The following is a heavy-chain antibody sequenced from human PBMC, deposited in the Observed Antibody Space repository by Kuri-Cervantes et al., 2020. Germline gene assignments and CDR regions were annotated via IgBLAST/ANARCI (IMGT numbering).Heavy chain of an antibody. V-gene: IGHV4-31*02. CDR3: ARDGGIVVPDYYYYGMDV. Sequence: SCTVSGGSISSGGYYWSWIRQHPGKGLEWIGYIYYSGSTYYNPSLKSRVTISVDTSKNQFSLKLSSVTAADTAVYYCARDGGIVVPDYYYYGMDVWGQGTTVTVS. CDR1: GGSISSGGYY. CDR2: IYYSGST. D-gene: IGHD2-15*01. J-gene: IGHJ6*02.